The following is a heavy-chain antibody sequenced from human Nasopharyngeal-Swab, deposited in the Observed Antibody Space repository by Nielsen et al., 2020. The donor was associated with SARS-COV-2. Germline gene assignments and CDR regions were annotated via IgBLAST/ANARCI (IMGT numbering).Heavy chain of an antibody. Sequence: SETLSLTCAVYGGSFSGYYWSWIHQPPGKGLEWIGEINHSGSTNYNPSLKSRVTISRDTSKNQFSLRLTSVTAADTAVYYCARGGIGSGWNWFDPWGQGTLVTVSS. CDR2: INHSGST. CDR1: GGSFSGYY. J-gene: IGHJ5*02. V-gene: IGHV4-34*01. D-gene: IGHD6-19*01. CDR3: ARGGIGSGWNWFDP.